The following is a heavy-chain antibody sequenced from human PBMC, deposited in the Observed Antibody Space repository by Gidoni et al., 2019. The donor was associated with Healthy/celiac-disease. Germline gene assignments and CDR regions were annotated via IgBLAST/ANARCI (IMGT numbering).Heavy chain of an antibody. V-gene: IGHV3-30*04. J-gene: IGHJ4*02. CDR3: ARDPLYCSGGSCYSGTFDY. D-gene: IGHD2-15*01. CDR2: ISYDGNK. CDR1: GFTFSSYA. Sequence: QVQLVESGGGVVQPGRSLRLSCAASGFTFSSYAMPWVRQAPGKGLEWVAVISYDGNKYYADSVKGRFTISRDNSKNTLYLQMNSLRAEDTAVYYCARDPLYCSGGSCYSGTFDYWGQGTLVTVSS.